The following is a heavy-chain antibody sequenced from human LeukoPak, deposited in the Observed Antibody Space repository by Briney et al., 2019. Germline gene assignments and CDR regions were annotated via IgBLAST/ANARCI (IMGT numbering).Heavy chain of an antibody. CDR2: IYYSGST. J-gene: IGHJ4*02. CDR3: ATLIAAAGTLDY. Sequence: SETLSLTCAVYGGSFSGYYGSWLRQPPGKGLEWIGYIYYSGSTNYNPSLKSRVTISVDTSKNQFSLKVSSVTAADTVVYYCATLIAAAGTLDYWGQGTLVTVSS. V-gene: IGHV4-59*08. D-gene: IGHD6-13*01. CDR1: GGSFSGYY.